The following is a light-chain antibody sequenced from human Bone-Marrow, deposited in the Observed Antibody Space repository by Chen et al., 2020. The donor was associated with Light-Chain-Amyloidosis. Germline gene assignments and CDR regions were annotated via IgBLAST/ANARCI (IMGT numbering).Light chain of an antibody. V-gene: IGLV2-14*01. Sequence: QSALTQPASVSGSPGQSITISCTGTSSDVGGYNYVSWYQQHPGKAPKLMIYDVSNRPSGVSNRFSVSKSGNTASLTISGLQAEDEADDYCSSYTSSSTQVFGGGTKLTVL. J-gene: IGLJ3*02. CDR3: SSYTSSSTQV. CDR1: SSDVGGYNY. CDR2: DVS.